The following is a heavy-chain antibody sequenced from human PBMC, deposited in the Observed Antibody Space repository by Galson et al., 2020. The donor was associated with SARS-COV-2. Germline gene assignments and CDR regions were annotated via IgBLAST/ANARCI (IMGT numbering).Heavy chain of an antibody. D-gene: IGHD1-1*01. J-gene: IGHJ6*02. CDR2: ISAYNGNT. CDR1: GYTFTSYG. Sequence: ASVKVSCKASGYTFTSYGISWVRQAPGQGLEWMGWISAYNGNTNYAQKLQGRVTMTTDTSTSTAYMELRSLRSDDTAVYYCARTGDRNWNQDDYYYYGMDVWGQGTTVTVSS. V-gene: IGHV1-18*01. CDR3: ARTGDRNWNQDDYYYYGMDV.